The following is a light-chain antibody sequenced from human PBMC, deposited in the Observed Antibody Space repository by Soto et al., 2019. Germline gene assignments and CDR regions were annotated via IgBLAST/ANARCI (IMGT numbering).Light chain of an antibody. J-gene: IGKJ4*01. CDR1: QGVSSY. CDR2: DAS. CDR3: QQRSNPLT. Sequence: EIVLTQSPVTPSLSPGERATLSCRASQGVSSYLAWYQQKPGQAPRLLIYDASNRATGIPARFSGSGPGTDFTLTISSLEPEDFAVYYCQQRSNPLTFGGGTKVEIK. V-gene: IGKV3D-11*01.